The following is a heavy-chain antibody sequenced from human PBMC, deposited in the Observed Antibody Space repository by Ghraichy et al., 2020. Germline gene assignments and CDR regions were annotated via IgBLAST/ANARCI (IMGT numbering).Heavy chain of an antibody. D-gene: IGHD5-18*01. CDR1: GGSISSYY. J-gene: IGHJ6*02. Sequence: SETLSLTCTVSGGSISSYYWSWIRQPAGKGLEWIGRIYTSGSTNYNPSLKSRVTMSVDTSKNQFSLKLSSVTAADTAVYYCARGGRGYSYGYALYYYYGMDVWGQGTTVTVSS. CDR2: IYTSGST. V-gene: IGHV4-4*07. CDR3: ARGGRGYSYGYALYYYYGMDV.